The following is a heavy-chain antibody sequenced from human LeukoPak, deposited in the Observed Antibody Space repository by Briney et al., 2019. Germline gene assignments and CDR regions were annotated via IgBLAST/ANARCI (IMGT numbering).Heavy chain of an antibody. CDR1: GDSINSYY. CDR2: IYYSGST. V-gene: IGHV4-59*01. D-gene: IGHD3-10*01. CDR3: ATNGGGTYYGAFDI. J-gene: IGHJ3*02. Sequence: PSETLSLTCTVSGDSINSYYWNWIRQPPGKGLEWIGYIYYSGSTNYNPSLKSRVTISLDTSKNQFSLKLISVTAADTAVYYCATNGGGTYYGAFDIWGQGTMVTVSS.